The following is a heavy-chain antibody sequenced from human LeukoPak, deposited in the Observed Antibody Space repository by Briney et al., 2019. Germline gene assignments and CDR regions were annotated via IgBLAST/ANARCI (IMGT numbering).Heavy chain of an antibody. CDR1: GDSMSDYF. D-gene: IGHD4-17*01. Sequence: SETLSLTCTVSGDSMSDYFWTWIRQPPGKGLEWIGYAADSGSTNYNPSLKSRVTISVDSSTNHFSLRLTSVTAADTAIYYCAVMTTVTMYSYFFDSWGQGTLLTVSS. CDR3: AVMTTVTMYSYFFDS. J-gene: IGHJ4*02. CDR2: AADSGST. V-gene: IGHV4-59*01.